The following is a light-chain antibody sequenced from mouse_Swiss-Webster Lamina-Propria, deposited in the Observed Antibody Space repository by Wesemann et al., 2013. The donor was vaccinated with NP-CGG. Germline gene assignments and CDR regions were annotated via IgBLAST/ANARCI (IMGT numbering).Light chain of an antibody. Sequence: GSQDINKYIAWYQHKPGKGPRLLIHYTSTLQPGIPSRFSGSGSGNSYSLTISSMEGEDAATYYCQQFTSSPYTFGGGTKLEIK. V-gene: IGKV19-93*01. CDR3: QQFTSSPYT. J-gene: IGKJ2*01. CDR2: YTS. CDR1: QDINKY.